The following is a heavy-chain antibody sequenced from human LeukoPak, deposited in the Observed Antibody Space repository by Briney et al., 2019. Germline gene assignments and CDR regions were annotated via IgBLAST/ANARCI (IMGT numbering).Heavy chain of an antibody. V-gene: IGHV3-48*03. CDR3: ARDLEMGSNGAY. J-gene: IGHJ4*02. CDR1: GFTFSTYE. CDR2: ISSSGNTI. D-gene: IGHD1-26*01. Sequence: GGSLRLSCAASGFTFSTYEMNWVRQAPGKGLEWLSYISSSGNTIYYAGSMKGRFTISRDNAKNSLYLQMNSLRADDTAVYYCARDLEMGSNGAYWGQGTLVTVSS.